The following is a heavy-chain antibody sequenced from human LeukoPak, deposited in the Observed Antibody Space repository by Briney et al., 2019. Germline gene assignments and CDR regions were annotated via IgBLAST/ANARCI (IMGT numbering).Heavy chain of an antibody. CDR2: ISAYNGNT. CDR1: GYTFTSYA. V-gene: IGHV1-18*01. Sequence: ASVKVSCKASGYTFTSYAMNWARQAPGQGLEWMGWISAYNGNTNYAQKLQGRVTMTTDTSTSTAYMELRSLRSDDTAVYYCASEECSSTSCYLDYWGQGTLVTVSS. D-gene: IGHD2-2*01. CDR3: ASEECSSTSCYLDY. J-gene: IGHJ4*02.